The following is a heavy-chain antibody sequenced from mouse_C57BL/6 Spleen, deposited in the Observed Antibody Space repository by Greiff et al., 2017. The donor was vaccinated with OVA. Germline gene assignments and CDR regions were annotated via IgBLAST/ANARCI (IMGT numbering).Heavy chain of an antibody. Sequence: VQLQQSGPGLVQPSQSLSITCTVSGFSLTRYGVHWVRPSPGKGLEWLGVIWRGGSTDYNAAFLSRLSITKDNSKSQVFVNMNSLLADYTAIYSSAKRDDSNAMDYWGQGTSVTVSS. D-gene: IGHD1-1*01. J-gene: IGHJ4*01. CDR3: AKRDDSNAMDY. V-gene: IGHV2-5*01. CDR1: GFSLTRYG. CDR2: IWRGGST.